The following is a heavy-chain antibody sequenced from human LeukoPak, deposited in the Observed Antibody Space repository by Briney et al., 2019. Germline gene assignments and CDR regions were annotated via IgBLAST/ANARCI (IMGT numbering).Heavy chain of an antibody. CDR2: ISGSGGST. V-gene: IGHV3-23*01. J-gene: IGHJ5*02. CDR3: AKDATETRLRFLEWLNWFDP. CDR1: GFTFSSYA. Sequence: GGSLRLSCAASGFTFSSYAMSWVRQAPGKGLEWVSAISGSGGSTYYADSVKGRFTISRDNSKNTLYLQMNSLRAEDTAVYYCAKDATETRLRFLEWLNWFDPWGQGTLVTVSS. D-gene: IGHD3-3*01.